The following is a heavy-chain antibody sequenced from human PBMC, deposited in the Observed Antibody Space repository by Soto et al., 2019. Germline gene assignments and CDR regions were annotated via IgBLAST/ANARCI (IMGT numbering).Heavy chain of an antibody. CDR1: GFTFSGST. CDR3: TAPGGVSPAGY. V-gene: IGHV3-73*01. D-gene: IGHD2-8*01. Sequence: EVQLVESGGGLVQPGGSLKLSCAASGFTFSGSTMHWVRQASGKGLEWVGRIRSKANSYATAYAASVKGRFTISRDDSKNTAYLQMNSLKTEDTAVYYCTAPGGVSPAGYWGRGSLVTVSS. CDR2: IRSKANSYAT. J-gene: IGHJ4*02.